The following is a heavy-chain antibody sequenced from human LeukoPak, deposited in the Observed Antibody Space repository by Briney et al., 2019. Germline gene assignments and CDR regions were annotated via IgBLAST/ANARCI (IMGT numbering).Heavy chain of an antibody. CDR3: ASSRDYGSGSYCDY. CDR2: INSDGSST. D-gene: IGHD3-10*01. V-gene: IGHV3-74*01. J-gene: IGHJ4*02. Sequence: GGSLRLSCAASGFTFSSYWMHWVRQAPGKGLVWVSRINSDGSSTSYADSVKGRFTISRDNAKNTLYLQMNSLRAEDTAVYYCASSRDYGSGSYCDYWGKGTLVTVSS. CDR1: GFTFSSYW.